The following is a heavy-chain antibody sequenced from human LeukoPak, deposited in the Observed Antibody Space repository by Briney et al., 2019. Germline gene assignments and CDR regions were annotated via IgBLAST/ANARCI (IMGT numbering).Heavy chain of an antibody. CDR3: ATSCCGGSCYFDY. J-gene: IGHJ4*02. CDR1: GGSISSSSYY. V-gene: IGHV4-39*07. Sequence: RPSETLSLTCTVSGGSISSSSYYGGWIRQPPGKGLEWIGNIYYTGSTYYNPSLKSRVTISVDTSKNQFSLELRSVTAADTAVYYCATSCCGGSCYFDYWGQGILVTVSS. D-gene: IGHD2-15*01. CDR2: IYYTGST.